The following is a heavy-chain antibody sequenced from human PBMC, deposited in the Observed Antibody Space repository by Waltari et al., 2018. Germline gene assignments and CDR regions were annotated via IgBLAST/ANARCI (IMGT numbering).Heavy chain of an antibody. J-gene: IGHJ4*02. V-gene: IGHV4-61*02. CDR2: IYTSGST. CDR1: GGSIDSGSYY. D-gene: IGHD2-8*02. CDR3: ARELVVYATRFDY. Sequence: QVQLQESGPGLVKPSQTLSLTCTVSGGSIDSGSYYWSWIRQPAGKGLEWIGRIYTSGSTNYNPSLKSRVTISVDTSKNQFSLNLSSVTAADTAVYYCARELVVYATRFDYWGQGTLVTVSS.